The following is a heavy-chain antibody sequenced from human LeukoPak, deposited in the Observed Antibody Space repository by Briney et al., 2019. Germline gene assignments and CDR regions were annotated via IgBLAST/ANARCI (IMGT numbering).Heavy chain of an antibody. CDR3: ARHQGWLQWEY. J-gene: IGHJ4*02. CDR2: IYARET. V-gene: IGHV4-4*07. D-gene: IGHD5-24*01. Sequence: SETLSLTCNVSGASLRDYYWCWMRQSAGEGVECIGQIYARETDFHPSLKSRLTMSIDTSKNQFSLKLRSVTAAHTGVYYCARHQGWLQWEYRGQGTIVSV. CDR1: GASLRDYY.